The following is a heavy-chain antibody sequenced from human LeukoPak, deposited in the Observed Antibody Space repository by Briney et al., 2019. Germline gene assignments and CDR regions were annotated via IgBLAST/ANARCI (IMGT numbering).Heavy chain of an antibody. D-gene: IGHD3-9*01. V-gene: IGHV1-3*01. J-gene: IGHJ5*02. Sequence: ASVKVSCKASGYTFTGYYMHWVRQAPGQRLEWMGWINAGNGNTKFSQKFQGRVTITRDTSASTAYMELSSLRSEDTAVYYCARGTGYYTDWYFFDPWGQGTLVTVSS. CDR3: ARGTGYYTDWYFFDP. CDR1: GYTFTGYY. CDR2: INAGNGNT.